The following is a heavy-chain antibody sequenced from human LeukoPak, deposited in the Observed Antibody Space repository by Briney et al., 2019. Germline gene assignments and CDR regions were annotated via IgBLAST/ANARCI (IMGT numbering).Heavy chain of an antibody. CDR3: AKGDVLPSYPTFDY. Sequence: SGGFLRLSCAASGFTFSSYALSWVRQAPGKGLEWVSVISASGGTTYYADSVKGRFTISRDTSKDTVYLQMHSLRAEDTAVYYCAKGDVLPSYPTFDYWGQGTLVTVSS. V-gene: IGHV3-23*01. J-gene: IGHJ4*02. CDR1: GFTFSSYA. CDR2: ISASGGTT. D-gene: IGHD3-9*01.